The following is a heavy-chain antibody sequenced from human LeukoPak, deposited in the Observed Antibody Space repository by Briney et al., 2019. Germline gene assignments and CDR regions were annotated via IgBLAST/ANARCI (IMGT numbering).Heavy chain of an antibody. V-gene: IGHV3-15*01. D-gene: IGHD3-10*01. CDR1: GFTFSNAW. Sequence: PGGSLRLSCAASGFTFSNAWMSWVRQAPGKGLEWVGRIKSKTDGGTTDYAAPVKGRFTISRDDYCTYSPPPGYYGSGSYYIEAFDYWGQGTLVTVSS. CDR2: IKSKTDGGTT. J-gene: IGHJ4*02. CDR3: Y.